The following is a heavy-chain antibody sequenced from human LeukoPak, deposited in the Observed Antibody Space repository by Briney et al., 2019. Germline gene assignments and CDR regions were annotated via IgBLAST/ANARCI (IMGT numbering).Heavy chain of an antibody. V-gene: IGHV4-30-2*01. J-gene: IGHJ4*02. CDR3: ASSVFGQWLVFDY. D-gene: IGHD6-19*01. CDR2: IYHSGST. CDR1: GGSISSGGYY. Sequence: SETLSLTCTVSGGSISSGGYYWSWIRQPPGKGLEWIGYIYHSGSTYYNPSLKSRVTISVDRSKNQFSLKLSSVTAADTAVYYCASSVFGQWLVFDYWGQGTLVTVSS.